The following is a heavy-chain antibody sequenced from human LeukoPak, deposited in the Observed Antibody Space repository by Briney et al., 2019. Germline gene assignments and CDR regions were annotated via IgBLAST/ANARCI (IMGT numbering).Heavy chain of an antibody. CDR2: INPNSGGT. D-gene: IGHD3-22*01. Sequence: ASVKVSCKASGYNFTSYYMHWVRQAPGQGLEWMGIINPNSGGTNYAQKFQGRVTMTRDTSISTAYMELSRLRSDDTAVYYCARGYDHLYYYDSSGYYDYWGQGTLVTVSS. CDR3: ARGYDHLYYYDSSGYYDY. V-gene: IGHV1-2*02. CDR1: GYNFTSYY. J-gene: IGHJ4*02.